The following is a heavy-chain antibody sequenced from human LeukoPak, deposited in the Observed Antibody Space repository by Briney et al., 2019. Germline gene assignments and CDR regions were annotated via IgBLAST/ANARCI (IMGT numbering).Heavy chain of an antibody. CDR2: IYYSGST. CDR1: GGSISSYY. Sequence: PSGTLSLTCTVSGGSISSYYWSWIRQPPGKGLEWIGYIYYSGSTNYNPSLKSRVTISVDTSKNQFSLKLSSVTAADTAVYYCARYSYDSYYYGMDVWGQGTTVTVSS. V-gene: IGHV4-59*08. CDR3: ARYSYDSYYYGMDV. J-gene: IGHJ6*02. D-gene: IGHD5-18*01.